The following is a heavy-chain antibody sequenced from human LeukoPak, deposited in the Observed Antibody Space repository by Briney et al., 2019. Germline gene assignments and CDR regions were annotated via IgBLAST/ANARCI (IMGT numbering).Heavy chain of an antibody. CDR3: ARSLVGATPDY. D-gene: IGHD1-26*01. CDR2: IYYSGST. CDR1: GGSISSYC. J-gene: IGHJ4*02. Sequence: SETLSLTCTVSGGSISSYCWSWIRQPPGKGLEWIGYIYYSGSTNYNPSLKSRVTISVDTSKNQFSLKLSSVTAADTAVYYCARSLVGATPDYWGQGTLVTVSS. V-gene: IGHV4-59*01.